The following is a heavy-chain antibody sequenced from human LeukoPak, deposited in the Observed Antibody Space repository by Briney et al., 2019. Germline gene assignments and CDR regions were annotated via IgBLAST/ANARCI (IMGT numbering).Heavy chain of an antibody. CDR1: GFTFDDYA. J-gene: IGHJ4*02. D-gene: IGHD1-14*01. CDR3: AKGNRGDYFDY. Sequence: GGSLRLSCAASGFTFDDYAMHWVRQAPGKGLEWVSGISWNSGSIGYADSVKGRFTISRDNAKNSLYLQMNSLRAEDTALYYCAKGNRGDYFDYWGQGTLVTVSS. CDR2: ISWNSGSI. V-gene: IGHV3-9*01.